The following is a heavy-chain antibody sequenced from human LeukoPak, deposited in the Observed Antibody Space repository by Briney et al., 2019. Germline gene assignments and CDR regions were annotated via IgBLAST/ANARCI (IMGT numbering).Heavy chain of an antibody. CDR1: GASISSYY. CDR3: ARVGVSTAIFDC. Sequence: PSETLSLTCTVSGASISSYYWTWIRQPPGKGLEWIGYMFYSGTTNYNPSLKSRLTMSVDTSKNRLSLKLSSVTAADTAVYYCARVGVSTAIFDCWGQGTLVSVSS. CDR2: MFYSGTT. D-gene: IGHD5/OR15-5a*01. J-gene: IGHJ4*02. V-gene: IGHV4-59*01.